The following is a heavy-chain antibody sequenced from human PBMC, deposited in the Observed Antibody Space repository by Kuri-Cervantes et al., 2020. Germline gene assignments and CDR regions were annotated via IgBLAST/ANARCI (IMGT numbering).Heavy chain of an antibody. V-gene: IGHV3-23*01. CDR3: ARDGADYGDYEQTYYYYGMDV. D-gene: IGHD4-17*01. CDR1: GFTFSSYA. CDR2: ISGSGGST. Sequence: GESLKISCAASGFTFSSYAMSWVRQAPGKGLEWVSAISGSGGSTYYADSVKGRFTISRDNSKNTLYLQMNSLRAEDTAVYYCARDGADYGDYEQTYYYYGMDVWGQGTTVTVSS. J-gene: IGHJ6*02.